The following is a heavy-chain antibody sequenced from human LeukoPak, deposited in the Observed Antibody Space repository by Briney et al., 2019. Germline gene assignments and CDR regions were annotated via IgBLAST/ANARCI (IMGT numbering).Heavy chain of an antibody. CDR1: GGSISSGGYY. CDR3: ARGLWFGDENPPYFDY. D-gene: IGHD3-10*01. V-gene: IGHV4-61*02. J-gene: IGHJ4*02. CDR2: IYTSGNT. Sequence: SQTLSLTCTVSGGSISSGGYYWSWIRQPAGKGLEWIGRIYTSGNTNYNPSLKSRATISVDTSKNQFSLKLSSVTAADTAVYYCARGLWFGDENPPYFDYWGQGTLVTVSS.